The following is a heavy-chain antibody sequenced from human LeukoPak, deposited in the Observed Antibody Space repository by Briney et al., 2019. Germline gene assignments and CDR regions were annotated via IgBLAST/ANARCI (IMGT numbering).Heavy chain of an antibody. CDR3: ARDFTDY. CDR2: ISSSSTI. CDR1: VFTFSSYS. Sequence: GGSLRLSCAASVFTFSSYSMNWVRQAPGKGLEWVSYISSSSTIYYADSVKGRFTISRDNAKSSLYLQMNSLRAEDTAVYYCARDFTDYWGQGTLVTVSS. V-gene: IGHV3-48*04. J-gene: IGHJ4*02.